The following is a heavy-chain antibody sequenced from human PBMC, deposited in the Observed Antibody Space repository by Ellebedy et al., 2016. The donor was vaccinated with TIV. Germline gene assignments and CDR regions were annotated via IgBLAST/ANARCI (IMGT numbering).Heavy chain of an antibody. Sequence: GGSLRLSCAASGFTFSSYSMIWVRQAPGKGLEWVSYISSSISTIYYADSVKGRFTISSDNAENSLYLQMNSLKAEDTAVYYCARGASGWYKNYYYYGMDVWGQGTTVTVSS. V-gene: IGHV3-48*01. J-gene: IGHJ6*02. CDR3: ARGASGWYKNYYYYGMDV. CDR2: ISSSISTI. D-gene: IGHD6-19*01. CDR1: GFTFSSYS.